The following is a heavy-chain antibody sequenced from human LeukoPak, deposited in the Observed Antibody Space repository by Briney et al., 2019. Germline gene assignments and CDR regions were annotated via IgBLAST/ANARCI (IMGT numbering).Heavy chain of an antibody. CDR2: INQDGSDK. CDR1: GFTFSTYW. D-gene: IGHD2-21*01. CDR3: ARSLWPEDY. Sequence: GGSLRLSCAASGFTFSTYWMSWVRQTPGKGLEGVANINQDGSDKKYVDSVKGRFTISRDNAKNSHYLQMNSLRVEDTAVYYCARSLWPEDYWGQGTLVTVSS. J-gene: IGHJ4*02. V-gene: IGHV3-7*01.